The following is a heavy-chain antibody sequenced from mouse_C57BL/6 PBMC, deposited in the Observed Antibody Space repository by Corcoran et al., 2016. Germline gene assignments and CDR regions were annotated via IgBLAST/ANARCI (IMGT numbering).Heavy chain of an antibody. J-gene: IGHJ1*03. D-gene: IGHD2-1*01. CDR2: INPNNGGT. CDR1: GYTFTDYY. V-gene: IGHV1-26*01. CDR3: AIYYGNYGWYFDV. Sequence: EVQLQQSGPELVKPGASVKISCKASGYTFTDYYMNWVKQSHGKSLEWIGDINPNNGGTSYNQKFKGKATLTVDKSSSTAYMELRSLTSEDSAVYYCAIYYGNYGWYFDVWGTGTTVTVSS.